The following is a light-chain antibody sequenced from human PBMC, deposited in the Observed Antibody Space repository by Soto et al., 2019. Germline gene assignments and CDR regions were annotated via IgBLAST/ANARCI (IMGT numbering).Light chain of an antibody. J-gene: IGLJ1*01. V-gene: IGLV1-44*01. CDR1: TSNIESHS. Sequence: QSVLTQPPSASGTPGQRIIISCSGSTSNIESHSVNWFQQVPGTAPRLLIITNNQRPSGVPDRFSGSKSGASASLAISGLQSEDEATYYCATWDDSRKGVFGTG. CDR2: TNN. CDR3: ATWDDSRKGV.